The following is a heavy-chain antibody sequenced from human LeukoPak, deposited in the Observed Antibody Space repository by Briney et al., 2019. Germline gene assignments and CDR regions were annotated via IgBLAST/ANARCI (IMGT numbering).Heavy chain of an antibody. J-gene: IGHJ3*02. CDR2: ISYDGSYK. CDR1: GFTFSSYA. Sequence: GGSLRLSCAASGFTFSSYAMHWVRQAPGKGLEWVAVISYDGSYKYYADSVKGRFTISRDNSKNTLYLQMNSLRAEDTAVYYCATADPDAFDIWGQGTMVTVSS. CDR3: ATADPDAFDI. V-gene: IGHV3-30-3*01.